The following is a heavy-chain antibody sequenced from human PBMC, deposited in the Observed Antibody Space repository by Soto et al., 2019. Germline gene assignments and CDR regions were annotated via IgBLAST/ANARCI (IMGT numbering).Heavy chain of an antibody. J-gene: IGHJ3*02. CDR3: ARTINYGDYPRDAFDI. Sequence: QVQPQESGPGLVKPSQTLSLTCTVSGGSISSGGYYWSWIRQHPGKGLEWIGYIYYSGSTYYNPSLKSRVTISVDTSKNQFSLKLSSVTAADTAVYYCARTINYGDYPRDAFDIWGQGTMVTVSS. V-gene: IGHV4-31*03. D-gene: IGHD4-17*01. CDR2: IYYSGST. CDR1: GGSISSGGYY.